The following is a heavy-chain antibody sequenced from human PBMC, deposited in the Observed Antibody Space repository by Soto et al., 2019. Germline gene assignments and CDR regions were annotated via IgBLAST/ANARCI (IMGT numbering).Heavy chain of an antibody. D-gene: IGHD2-2*01. Sequence: EVQLVESGGGLVQPGGSLRLSCATSGFTFSSYWMSWVRQAPGKGLEWVATIKQDGSEKHYVDSVEGRFTISRDNAEASLSLPRTRLRAEDTTIYYCAQGCGSPSCPYYFDYWGQGTLVTVSS. CDR2: IKQDGSEK. CDR3: AQGCGSPSCPYYFDY. CDR1: GFTFSSYW. V-gene: IGHV3-7*01. J-gene: IGHJ4*02.